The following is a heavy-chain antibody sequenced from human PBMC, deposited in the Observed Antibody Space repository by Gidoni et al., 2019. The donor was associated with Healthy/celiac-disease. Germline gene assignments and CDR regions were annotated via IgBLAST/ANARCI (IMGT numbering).Heavy chain of an antibody. Sequence: QVQLQQWGAGLLKPSETLSLTCAVYGGSFSGYYWSWIRQPPGKGLEWIGEINHSGSTNYNPSLKSRVTISVDTSKNQFSLKLSSVTAADTAVYYCARGQLGYDSSGLHDAFDIWGQGTMVTVSS. CDR1: GGSFSGYY. CDR2: INHSGST. J-gene: IGHJ3*02. D-gene: IGHD3-22*01. CDR3: ARGQLGYDSSGLHDAFDI. V-gene: IGHV4-34*01.